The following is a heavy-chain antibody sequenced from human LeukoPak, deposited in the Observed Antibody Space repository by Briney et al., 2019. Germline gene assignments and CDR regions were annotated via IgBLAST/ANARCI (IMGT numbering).Heavy chain of an antibody. D-gene: IGHD6-19*01. CDR1: GFTVGYNY. J-gene: IGHJ5*02. CDR2: IYNGGNT. V-gene: IGHV3-53*01. CDR3: ARDRYSSGSNEGFDP. Sequence: GGSLRLSCAASGFTVGYNYMSWVRQPPGKGLEWVSSIYNGGNTYYADSVKGRFTISRDNSKNTLYLQMNSLRAEDTAVYYCARDRYSSGSNEGFDPWGQGTLVTVSS.